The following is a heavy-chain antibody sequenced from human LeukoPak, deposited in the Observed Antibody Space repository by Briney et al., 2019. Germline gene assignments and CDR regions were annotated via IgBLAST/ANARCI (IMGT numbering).Heavy chain of an antibody. CDR2: IYYSGST. CDR3: ARDRGRSLTGQNYGLDV. J-gene: IGHJ6*02. D-gene: IGHD3-9*01. CDR1: GGPINSGGYF. V-gene: IGHV4-31*03. Sequence: SETLSLTCTVSGGPINSGGYFWSWIRQHPGKGLEWIGYIYYSGSTYYNPSLKSRVTISADTSKNQFSLKLSSVTAADTAVYYCARDRGRSLTGQNYGLDVWGQGTTVTVSS.